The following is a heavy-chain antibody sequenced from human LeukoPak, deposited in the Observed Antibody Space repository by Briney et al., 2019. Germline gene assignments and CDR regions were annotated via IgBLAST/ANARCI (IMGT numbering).Heavy chain of an antibody. D-gene: IGHD5-18*01. CDR3: ARDSGYSYGYKGAFDI. Sequence: GSLRLSCAASGFTFSSYAMSWVRQAPGKGLEWVSAISGSGGSTYYADSVKGRFTISRDNAKNSLYLQMNSLRAEDTAVYYCARDSGYSYGYKGAFDIWGQGTMVTVSS. CDR1: GFTFSSYA. V-gene: IGHV3-23*01. J-gene: IGHJ3*02. CDR2: ISGSGGST.